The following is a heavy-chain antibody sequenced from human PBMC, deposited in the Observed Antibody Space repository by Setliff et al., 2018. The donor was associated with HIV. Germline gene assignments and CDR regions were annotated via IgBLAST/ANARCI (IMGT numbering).Heavy chain of an antibody. J-gene: IGHJ4*02. CDR3: VRDTEVSSSWSFDY. CDR1: GFTVSSDY. D-gene: IGHD6-13*01. CDR2: IYGGAST. V-gene: IGHV3-53*01. Sequence: GASVKVSCAASGFTVSSDYMSWVRQAPGKGLEWLSTIYGGASTYYADSVKGRFTISRDNSKNTIFLQMNGLRGDDTAIYYCVRDTEVSSSWSFDYWGQGTLVTVSS.